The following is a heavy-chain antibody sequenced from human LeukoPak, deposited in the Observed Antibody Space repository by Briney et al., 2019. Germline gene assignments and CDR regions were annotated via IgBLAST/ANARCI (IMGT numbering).Heavy chain of an antibody. CDR1: GGSFSTYY. D-gene: IGHD3-10*01. Sequence: SETLSLTCTVSGGSFSTYYWSWIRQPAGKGLEGIGDIYTSGATNYNPSLKSRATMSIDTSKNQFSLKLSSVTAADTAIYYCARDAKYYYGSRTYFFFEYWGQGTLLTVSS. CDR2: IYTSGAT. V-gene: IGHV4-4*07. CDR3: ARDAKYYYGSRTYFFFEY. J-gene: IGHJ4*02.